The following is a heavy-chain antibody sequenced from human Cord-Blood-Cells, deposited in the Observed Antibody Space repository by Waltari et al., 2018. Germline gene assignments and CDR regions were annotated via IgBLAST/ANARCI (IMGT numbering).Heavy chain of an antibody. CDR1: GYTFTSYD. Sequence: QVQLVQSGAEVKKPGASVKVSCKASGYTFTSYDINWVRQATGQGLEWMGWMDPNSGNKGYDQKFQGRVTITRNTAISTAYMGLSSLRSEDTAVYYCARGLRGSGSYYFDYWGQGTLVTVSS. CDR2: MDPNSGNK. D-gene: IGHD3-10*01. V-gene: IGHV1-8*03. CDR3: ARGLRGSGSYYFDY. J-gene: IGHJ4*02.